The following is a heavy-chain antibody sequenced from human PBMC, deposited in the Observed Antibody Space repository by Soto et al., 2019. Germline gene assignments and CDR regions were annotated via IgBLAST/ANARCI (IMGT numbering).Heavy chain of an antibody. Sequence: SVKVSCKASGGTFSTYAVSWVRQAPGLGLEWMGGIIPISETPTYAQKFQGRVTITADESTSTAYMELSSLRSEDTAVYYCTGANKASGYYGMDVWGKGTTVTVSS. CDR1: GGTFSTYA. CDR2: IIPISETP. V-gene: IGHV1-69*13. D-gene: IGHD2-21*01. J-gene: IGHJ6*04. CDR3: TGANKASGYYGMDV.